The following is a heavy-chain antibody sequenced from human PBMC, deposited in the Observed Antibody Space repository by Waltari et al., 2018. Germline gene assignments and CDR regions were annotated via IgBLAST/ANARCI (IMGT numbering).Heavy chain of an antibody. J-gene: IGHJ4*02. Sequence: QVQLQESGPGLVKPSATLSLTCTVSAGSIRNYYWSWIRQSPGKGLEWIGNVYYTGSTNYNPSLKSRVSISIDTSKNQFSLKLTSVTAADTAVYYSARGVGSIDYWGQGTLVTVSS. CDR3: ARGVGSIDY. CDR1: AGSIRNYY. V-gene: IGHV4-59*01. CDR2: VYYTGST. D-gene: IGHD6-13*01.